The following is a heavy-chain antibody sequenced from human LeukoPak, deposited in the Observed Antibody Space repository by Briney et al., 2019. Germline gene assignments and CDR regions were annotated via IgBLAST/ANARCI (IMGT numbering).Heavy chain of an antibody. CDR1: GGSISSGGYS. J-gene: IGHJ5*02. Sequence: SETLSLTCAVSGGSISSGGYSWSWIRQPPGKGLDWIGYIYHSGSTYYNPSLKSRVTISVDRSKNQFSLKLSSVTAADTAVYYCARGDYGDHNWFDPWGQGTLVTVSS. V-gene: IGHV4-30-2*01. CDR3: ARGDYGDHNWFDP. D-gene: IGHD4-17*01. CDR2: IYHSGST.